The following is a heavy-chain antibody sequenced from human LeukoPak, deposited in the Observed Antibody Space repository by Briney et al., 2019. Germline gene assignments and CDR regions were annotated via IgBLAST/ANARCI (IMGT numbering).Heavy chain of an antibody. CDR1: GFTFSNEA. CDR3: AKLTMVRGALPYYFDY. V-gene: IGHV3-23*01. Sequence: PGGSLRLSCAVSGFTFSNEAMGWVRQLRGGGLEWVSTISPGGGTTYYAESMKGRFTISRDNSKSTLFLQMNSLRAEDTAVYYCAKLTMVRGALPYYFDYWGQGTLVTVSS. J-gene: IGHJ4*02. CDR2: ISPGGGTT. D-gene: IGHD3-10*01.